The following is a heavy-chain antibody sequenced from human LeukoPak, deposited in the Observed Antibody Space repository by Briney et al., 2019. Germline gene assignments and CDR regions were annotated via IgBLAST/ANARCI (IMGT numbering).Heavy chain of an antibody. CDR1: GFIFSNYA. CDR2: IVGRGSGT. CDR3: AKWGDYDILTGYYDSDY. J-gene: IGHJ4*02. V-gene: IGHV3-23*01. Sequence: GGSLRLSCAASGFIFSNYAMSWVRQAPGKGLEWVSAIVGRGSGTYYADSVKGRFTISRDNSKNTLYLRLNRLRAEDTAVYYCAKWGDYDILTGYYDSDYWGQGTLVTVSS. D-gene: IGHD3-9*01.